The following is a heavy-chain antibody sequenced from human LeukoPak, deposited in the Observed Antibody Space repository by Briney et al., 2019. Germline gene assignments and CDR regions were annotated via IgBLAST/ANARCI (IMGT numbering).Heavy chain of an antibody. V-gene: IGHV3-11*04. D-gene: IGHD3-16*01. Sequence: PGGSLRLSCAASGFTFSDYYMSWIRQAPGKGLEWVSYISSSGSTIYNADSVKGRFTISRDNTKNSLYLQMTSLRAEDTAVYYCARGDYVWGPPRYYFDYWGQGTLVTVSS. J-gene: IGHJ4*02. CDR2: ISSSGSTI. CDR1: GFTFSDYY. CDR3: ARGDYVWGPPRYYFDY.